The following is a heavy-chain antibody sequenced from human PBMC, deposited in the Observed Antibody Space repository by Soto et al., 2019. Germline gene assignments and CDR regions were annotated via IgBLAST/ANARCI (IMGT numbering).Heavy chain of an antibody. CDR1: GYTFTSYA. V-gene: IGHV1-3*01. D-gene: IGHD1-7*01. CDR3: ARDFGTTTYYYYGMDV. Sequence: ASVKVSCKASGYTFTSYAMHWVRQAPGQRLEWMGWINAGNGNTKYSQKFQGRVTITRDTSASTAYMELSSLRSEDTAVYYCARDFGTTTYYYYGMDVWGQGTTVTVS. J-gene: IGHJ6*02. CDR2: INAGNGNT.